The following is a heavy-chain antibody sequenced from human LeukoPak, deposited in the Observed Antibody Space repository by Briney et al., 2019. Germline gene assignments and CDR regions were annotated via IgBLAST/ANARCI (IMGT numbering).Heavy chain of an antibody. J-gene: IGHJ3*02. CDR3: ARDLSTSITYYDILTGYSQWRNNAFDI. CDR2: INPSGGST. Sequence: ASVKVSCKASGYTFTSYYMHWVRQAPGQGLEWMGIINPSGGSTSYAQKFQGRVTMTRDTSTSTVYMELSSLRSEDTAVYYCARDLSTSITYYDILTGYSQWRNNAFDIWGQGTMVTASS. CDR1: GYTFTSYY. D-gene: IGHD3-9*01. V-gene: IGHV1-46*01.